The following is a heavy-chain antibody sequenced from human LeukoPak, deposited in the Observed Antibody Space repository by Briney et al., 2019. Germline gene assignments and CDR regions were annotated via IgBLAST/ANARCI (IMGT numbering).Heavy chain of an antibody. D-gene: IGHD1-26*01. CDR3: ARDKLVSGYYYGMDV. CDR1: GGSFSGYY. Sequence: SETLSLTCAVYGGSFSGYYWSWIRQPPGKGLEWIGYIYYSGTTNYNPSLKSRFTISLDTSKNQFSLKLSSVTAADTAVYYCARDKLVSGYYYGMDVWGQGTTVTVSS. V-gene: IGHV4-59*01. J-gene: IGHJ6*02. CDR2: IYYSGTT.